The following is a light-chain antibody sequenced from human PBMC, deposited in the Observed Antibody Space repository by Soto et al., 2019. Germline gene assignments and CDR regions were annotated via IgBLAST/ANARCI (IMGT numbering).Light chain of an antibody. CDR2: DAY. Sequence: EFVFTQSPVTLSLSPGERATLSCRASQSFRGLLAWYQQKPGQAPRLLIYDAYNRATGIPPRFSGSGSGTDFTLTISSLEPEDSAVYYCQQRHMWPITFGQGTLLQVK. J-gene: IGKJ5*01. CDR3: QQRHMWPIT. CDR1: QSFRGL. V-gene: IGKV3-11*01.